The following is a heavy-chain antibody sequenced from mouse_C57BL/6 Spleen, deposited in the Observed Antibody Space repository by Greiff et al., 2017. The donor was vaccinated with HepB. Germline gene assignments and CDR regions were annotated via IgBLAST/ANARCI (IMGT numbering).Heavy chain of an antibody. CDR2: ISNGGGST. CDR1: GFTFSDYY. CDR3: ARHDLLLRLGAMDY. V-gene: IGHV5-12*01. D-gene: IGHD1-1*01. Sequence: EVKLVESGGGLVQPGGSLKLSCAASGFTFSDYYMYWVRQTPEKRLEWVAYISNGGGSTYYPDTVKGRFTISRDNAKNTLYLQMSRLKSEDTAMYYCARHDLLLRLGAMDYWGQGTSVTVSS. J-gene: IGHJ4*01.